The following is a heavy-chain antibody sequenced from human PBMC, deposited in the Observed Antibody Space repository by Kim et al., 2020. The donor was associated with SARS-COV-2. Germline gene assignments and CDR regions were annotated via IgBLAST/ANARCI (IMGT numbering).Heavy chain of an antibody. V-gene: IGHV3-11*03. D-gene: IGHD2-15*01. CDR3: ARSRYCSGGSCRGRGAFDI. J-gene: IGHJ3*02. CDR2: ISSSSSYT. Sequence: GGSLRLSCAASGFTFSDYYMSWIRQAPGKGLEWVSYISSSSSYTNYADSVKGRFTISRDNAKNSLYLQMNSLRAEDTAVYYCARSRYCSGGSCRGRGAFDIWGQGTMVTVSS. CDR1: GFTFSDYY.